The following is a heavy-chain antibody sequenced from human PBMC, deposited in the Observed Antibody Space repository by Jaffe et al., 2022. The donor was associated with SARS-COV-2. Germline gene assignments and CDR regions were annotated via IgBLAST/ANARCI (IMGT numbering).Heavy chain of an antibody. CDR2: ISWNSGSI. Sequence: EVQLVESGGGLVQPGRSLRLSCAASGFTFDDYAMHWVRQAPGKGLEWVSGISWNSGSIGYADSVKGRFTISRDNAKNSLYLQMNSLRAEDTALYYCAKGSPSSRELDYWGQGTLVTVSS. CDR3: AKGSPSSRELDY. CDR1: GFTFDDYA. D-gene: IGHD6-13*01. V-gene: IGHV3-9*01. J-gene: IGHJ4*02.